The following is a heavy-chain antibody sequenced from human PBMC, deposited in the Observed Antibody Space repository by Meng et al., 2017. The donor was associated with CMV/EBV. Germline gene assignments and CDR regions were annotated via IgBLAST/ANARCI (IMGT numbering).Heavy chain of an antibody. CDR2: ISYDGSNK. J-gene: IGHJ3*02. D-gene: IGHD5-24*01. CDR1: GFTFSSYA. V-gene: IGHV3-30-3*01. Sequence: GESLKISCAASGFTFSSYAMHWVRQAPGKGLEWVAVISYDGSNKYYADSVKGRFTISRDNSKNTLYLQMNSLRAEDTAVYYCAREKTRWDAFDIWGQGTMVTVSS. CDR3: AREKTRWDAFDI.